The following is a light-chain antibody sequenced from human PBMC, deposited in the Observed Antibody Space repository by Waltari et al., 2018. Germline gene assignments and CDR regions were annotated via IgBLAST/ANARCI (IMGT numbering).Light chain of an antibody. J-gene: IGLJ3*02. Sequence: QSALTQPPSASGSPGQSVTISCTGTSSDVGGYNYVSWYQQYPGRAPKLMIYEVTKRPSGVLVRFSGSNSCNTASLTVFGLQADDEADYYCSSYAGSNNYWVFGGGTTLTVL. CDR3: SSYAGSNNYWV. V-gene: IGLV2-8*01. CDR1: SSDVGGYNY. CDR2: EVT.